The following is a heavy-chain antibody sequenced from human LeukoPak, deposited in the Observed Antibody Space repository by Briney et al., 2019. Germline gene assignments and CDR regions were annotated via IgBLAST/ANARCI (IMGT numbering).Heavy chain of an antibody. Sequence: GGSLRLSCAASGFTFSSYWMSWVRQAPGKGLEWVANIKQDGSEKYYVDSVKGRFTISRDNSKNTLYLQMNSLRAEDTAVYYCAKDLGRFLEWQTQDYWGQGTLVTVSS. J-gene: IGHJ4*02. D-gene: IGHD3-3*01. CDR3: AKDLGRFLEWQTQDY. CDR2: IKQDGSEK. V-gene: IGHV3-7*03. CDR1: GFTFSSYW.